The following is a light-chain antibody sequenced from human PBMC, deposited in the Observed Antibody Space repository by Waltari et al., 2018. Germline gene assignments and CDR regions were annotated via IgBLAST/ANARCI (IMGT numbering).Light chain of an antibody. CDR2: AAS. J-gene: IGKJ2*01. CDR3: QKRYSTPRYT. V-gene: IGKV1-39*01. CDR1: QSISSY. Sequence: DIQMNQSPSSLSASVGDRVTITCRASQSISSYLNWYQQKPGKAPKPLIYAASSLQSGVPSRFSSSGSGTEFTLTISSLQPEDFATYYCQKRYSTPRYTFGQGTKLEIK.